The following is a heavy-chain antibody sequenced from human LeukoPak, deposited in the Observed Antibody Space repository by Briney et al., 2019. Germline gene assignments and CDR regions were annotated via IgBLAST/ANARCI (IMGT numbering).Heavy chain of an antibody. J-gene: IGHJ4*02. D-gene: IGHD3-22*01. V-gene: IGHV3-66*02. CDR2: IYSGGST. Sequence: PGGSLRLSCAASGFTVSSNYMSWVRQAPGKGLEWVSDIYSGGSTYYADTVKGRFTISRDNSKNTLYLQMNSLRAEDTAVYYCARDHSSGYYFWGQGTLVTVSS. CDR1: GFTVSSNY. CDR3: ARDHSSGYYF.